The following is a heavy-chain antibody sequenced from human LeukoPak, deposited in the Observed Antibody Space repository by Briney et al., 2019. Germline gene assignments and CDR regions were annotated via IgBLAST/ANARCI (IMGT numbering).Heavy chain of an antibody. J-gene: IGHJ4*02. CDR1: GFTVSSNY. D-gene: IGHD2-15*01. Sequence: PGGSLRLSCAASGFTVSSNYMSWVRQAPGKGLEWVSVIFSGGSTYYADSVKGRFTISRDNAKNSLYLQMNSLRAEDTAVYYCARATGGYCSGGSCYEDYWGQGTLVTVSS. CDR2: IFSGGST. V-gene: IGHV3-53*01. CDR3: ARATGGYCSGGSCYEDY.